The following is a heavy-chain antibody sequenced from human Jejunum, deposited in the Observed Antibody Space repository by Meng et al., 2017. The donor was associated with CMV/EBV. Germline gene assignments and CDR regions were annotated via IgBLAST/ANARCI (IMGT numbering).Heavy chain of an antibody. Sequence: SLRPGGVGVGSIRQPPGQALEWLALIYWNDDTRYSPSLKSRLTIAKDTSKNQVVLTMTNMDPVDTATYYCAQTFNYDFWSGQPTWFDPWGQGTLVTVSS. CDR2: IYWNDDT. CDR3: AQTFNYDFWSGQPTWFDP. CDR1: SLRPGGVG. J-gene: IGHJ5*02. V-gene: IGHV2-5*01. D-gene: IGHD3-3*01.